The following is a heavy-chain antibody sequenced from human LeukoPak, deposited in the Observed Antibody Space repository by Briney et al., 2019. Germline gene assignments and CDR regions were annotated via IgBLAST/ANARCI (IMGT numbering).Heavy chain of an antibody. CDR3: TRAGLWTYGFQDY. V-gene: IGHV3-66*01. CDR1: GFTVSTYC. J-gene: IGHJ4*02. Sequence: PGGSLRLSCAASGFTVSTYCMNWVRQAPAKGLEWVSIIYSGGTTYYADSVKGRFTISRDDSKSTLYLHLNTVTAGDTAVYYCTRAGLWTYGFQDYWGQGVLVTVS. CDR2: IYSGGTT. D-gene: IGHD3-10*01.